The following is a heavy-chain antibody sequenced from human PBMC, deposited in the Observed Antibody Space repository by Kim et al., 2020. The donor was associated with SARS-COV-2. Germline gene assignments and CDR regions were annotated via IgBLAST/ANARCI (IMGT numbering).Heavy chain of an antibody. CDR2: ISSSGSTI. Sequence: GGSLRLSCAASGFTFSSYSMHWVRQAPGKGLEWVSYISSSGSTIYYADSVKGRFTISRDNAKNSLYLQMNSLRAEDTAVYYCARDQRITIFGVAPVGGYGMDVWGQGTTVTVSS. D-gene: IGHD3-3*01. CDR1: GFTFSSYS. CDR3: ARDQRITIFGVAPVGGYGMDV. V-gene: IGHV3-48*03. J-gene: IGHJ6*02.